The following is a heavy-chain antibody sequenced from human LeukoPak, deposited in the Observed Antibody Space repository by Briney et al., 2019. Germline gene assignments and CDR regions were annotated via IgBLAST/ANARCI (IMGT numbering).Heavy chain of an antibody. J-gene: IGHJ4*02. CDR2: INHSGST. D-gene: IGHD1-26*01. V-gene: IGHV4-34*01. Sequence: SETLSLTCAVYGGSFSGYYWSWIRQPPGKGLEWIGEINHSGSTNYNPSLKSRVTISVDTSKNQFSLKLSSVHAADTAVYYCAREVGATSVDYWGQGTLVTVSS. CDR3: AREVGATSVDY. CDR1: GGSFSGYY.